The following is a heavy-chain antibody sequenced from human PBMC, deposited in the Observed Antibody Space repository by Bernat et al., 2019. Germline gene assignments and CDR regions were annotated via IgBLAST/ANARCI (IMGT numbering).Heavy chain of an antibody. CDR3: ARTVYSGASSLFSAFDI. Sequence: EVQLLESGGGLVQPGGSLRLSCVASGFTFSSYAMSWVRQAPGKGLEWVSAISGSGGSTYYADSVKGRFTISRDNSKNTLYLQMNSLRSEDTAVYYCARTVYSGASSLFSAFDIWGRGTMVTVSS. D-gene: IGHD6-6*01. V-gene: IGHV3-23*01. J-gene: IGHJ3*02. CDR2: ISGSGGST. CDR1: GFTFSSYA.